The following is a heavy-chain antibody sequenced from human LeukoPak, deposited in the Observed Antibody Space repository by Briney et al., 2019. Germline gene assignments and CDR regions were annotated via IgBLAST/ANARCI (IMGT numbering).Heavy chain of an antibody. CDR3: ARIGLWFGELRF. Sequence: ASVTLSFKSSGYTFTSYGIGWVRQAPGQGLEWMGWTSAYNGNTNYAQKLQGRVTMTTDTSTSTAYMELRSLRSDDTAVYYCARIGLWFGELRFGGQGTLVTVSS. CDR1: GYTFTSYG. J-gene: IGHJ4*02. D-gene: IGHD3-10*01. V-gene: IGHV1-18*01. CDR2: TSAYNGNT.